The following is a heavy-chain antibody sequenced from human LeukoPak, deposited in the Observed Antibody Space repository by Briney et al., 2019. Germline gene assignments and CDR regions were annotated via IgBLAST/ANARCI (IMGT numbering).Heavy chain of an antibody. CDR2: ISSGGSNT. V-gene: IGHV3-74*01. D-gene: IGHD2-2*02. CDR1: GFTFSSGY. J-gene: IGHJ4*02. CDR3: ARYTGGGVY. Sequence: GGSLRLSCAVSGFTFSSGYMHWVRQPPGKGPVWVSRISSGGSNTIYADSVKGRFTIPRDDARNTLYLQMNSLRDADTAVYYCARYTGGGVYWGQGTLVTVSS.